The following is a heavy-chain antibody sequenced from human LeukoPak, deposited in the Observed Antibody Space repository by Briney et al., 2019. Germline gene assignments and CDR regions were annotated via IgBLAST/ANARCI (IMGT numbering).Heavy chain of an antibody. Sequence: ASVKVSCKASGYTFTSYGISWVRQAPGQGLEWMGWISAYNGNTNYAQKLQGRVTMTTDTSTSTAYMELRSRRSDDTAVYYCARAWDYDYVWGSYRYWWFDPWGQGTLVTVSS. CDR3: ARAWDYDYVWGSYRYWWFDP. CDR1: GYTFTSYG. J-gene: IGHJ5*02. D-gene: IGHD3-16*02. V-gene: IGHV1-18*01. CDR2: ISAYNGNT.